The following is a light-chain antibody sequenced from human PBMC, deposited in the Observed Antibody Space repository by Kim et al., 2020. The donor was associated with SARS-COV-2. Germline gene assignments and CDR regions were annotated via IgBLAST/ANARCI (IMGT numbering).Light chain of an antibody. CDR2: KDS. Sequence: AKKYARWFQQKPGQAPVLVIYKDSERPSGIPGRFSGSSSGTTVALTISGAQVEDEADYYCYSAADNNGVFGGGTQLTVL. CDR3: YSAADNNGV. V-gene: IGLV3-27*01. CDR1: AKKY. J-gene: IGLJ3*02.